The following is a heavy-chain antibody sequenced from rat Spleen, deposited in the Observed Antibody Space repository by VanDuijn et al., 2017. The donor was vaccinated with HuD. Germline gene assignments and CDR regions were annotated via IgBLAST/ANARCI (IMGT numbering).Heavy chain of an antibody. V-gene: IGHV4-2*01. CDR3: VREEFGVRD. CDR2: INKDSNIK. Sequence: EVKLVESGGGLAQPGRSLKLSCAASGFNFNDHWMGWVRQAPGKGLEWIGEINKDSNIKKYSPSVKDKFTISRDNPQNILYLQMSKLGAEDTAIYYCVREEFGVRDWGQGVMVTVSS. CDR1: GFNFNDHW. D-gene: IGHD4-3*01. J-gene: IGHJ2*01.